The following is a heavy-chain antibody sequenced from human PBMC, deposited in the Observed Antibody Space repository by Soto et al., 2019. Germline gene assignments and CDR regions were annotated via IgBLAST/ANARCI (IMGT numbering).Heavy chain of an antibody. J-gene: IGHJ4*02. CDR3: AKDWLYDSGSFIYYFDY. D-gene: IGHD3-10*01. CDR1: GFAFGSYA. CDR2: ISGSGVST. Sequence: GGSLRLSCATSGFAFGSYAMSWVRQAPGKGLEWVSAISGSGVSTYYADSVRGRFTISRDNSKNTLYLQMNSLRAEDTAVYYCAKDWLYDSGSFIYYFDYWGQGTLVTVSS. V-gene: IGHV3-23*01.